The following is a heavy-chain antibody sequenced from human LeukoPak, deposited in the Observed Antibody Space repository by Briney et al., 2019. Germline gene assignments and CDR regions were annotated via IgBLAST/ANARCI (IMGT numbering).Heavy chain of an antibody. CDR3: TRGYSGSYRTPLGY. J-gene: IGHJ4*02. V-gene: IGHV3-23*01. CDR2: ISGSGGSI. Sequence: GGSLRLSCAASGFTFSSYAMSWVRQAPGKGLEWVSAISGSGGSIYYADSVKGRFTISRDNSKNSLYLQLNSLRAEDTAVYYCTRGYSGSYRTPLGYWGQGTLVTVSS. D-gene: IGHD1-26*01. CDR1: GFTFSSYA.